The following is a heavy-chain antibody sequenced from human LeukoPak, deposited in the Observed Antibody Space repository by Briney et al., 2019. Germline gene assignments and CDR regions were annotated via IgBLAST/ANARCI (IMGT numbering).Heavy chain of an antibody. CDR3: ARDPNRVTAIPGY. CDR2: ISAYNGNT. J-gene: IGHJ4*02. D-gene: IGHD2-21*02. Sequence: ASVKVSCKASGYTFTNYGINWVRQAPGQGLEWMGWISAYNGNTNYAQKLQGSVTMTTDTSTSTAYMELRRLRSDDTAVYYCARDPNRVTAIPGYWGQGTLVTVSS. CDR1: GYTFTNYG. V-gene: IGHV1-18*01.